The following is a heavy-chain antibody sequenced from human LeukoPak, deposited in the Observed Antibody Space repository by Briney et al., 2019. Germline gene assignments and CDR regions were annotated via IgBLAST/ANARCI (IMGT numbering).Heavy chain of an antibody. J-gene: IGHJ4*02. CDR3: ARSDYYDSSAYYLSFDY. Sequence: GASVKVPCKASGYTFTSYGISWVRQAPGQGLEWMGWISAYNGNTNYAQKLQGRVTMTTDTSTSTAYMELRSLRSDDTAVYYCARSDYYDSSAYYLSFDYWGQGTLVTVSS. CDR2: ISAYNGNT. V-gene: IGHV1-18*01. CDR1: GYTFTSYG. D-gene: IGHD3-22*01.